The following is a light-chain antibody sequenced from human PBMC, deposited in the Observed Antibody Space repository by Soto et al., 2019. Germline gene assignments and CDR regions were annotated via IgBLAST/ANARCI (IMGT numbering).Light chain of an antibody. CDR3: QQYNNWPQIT. V-gene: IGKV3-15*01. CDR2: RAS. Sequence: IVLSQAPATLSVSNGERATLSCRASQNIYSNVAWYQQRPGQAPRLLIYRASTRAPGIPARFSGSGSGTEFTLTISSLQSEDFAVYYCQQYNNWPQITFGQRTLLEV. J-gene: IGKJ5*01. CDR1: QNIYSN.